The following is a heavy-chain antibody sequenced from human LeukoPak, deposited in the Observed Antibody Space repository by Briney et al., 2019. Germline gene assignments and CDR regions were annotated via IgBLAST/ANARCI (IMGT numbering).Heavy chain of an antibody. V-gene: IGHV1-2*02. J-gene: IGHJ4*02. CDR2: INPNSGGT. D-gene: IGHD1-26*01. Sequence: GASVKVSCKASGYTFTGYYIHWVRQAPGQGLEWMGWINPNSGGTNYAQKFQGRVTMTRDTSISTAYMELSRLRSDDTAVYYCAREPIVGATTSFDYWGQGTLVTVSS. CDR3: AREPIVGATTSFDY. CDR1: GYTFTGYY.